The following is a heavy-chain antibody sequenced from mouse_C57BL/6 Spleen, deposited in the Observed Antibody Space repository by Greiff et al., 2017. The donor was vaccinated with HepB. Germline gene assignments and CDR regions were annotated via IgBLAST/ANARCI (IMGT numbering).Heavy chain of an antibody. Sequence: QDQLQQPGAELVKPGASVKMSCKASGYTFTSYWITWVKQRPGQGLEWIGDIYPGSGSTNYNEKFKSKATLTVDTSSSTAYMQLSSLTSEDSAVYYCAREGWGYYGSSLDYWGQGTTLTVSS. CDR3: AREGWGYYGSSLDY. J-gene: IGHJ2*01. D-gene: IGHD1-1*01. V-gene: IGHV1-55*01. CDR2: IYPGSGST. CDR1: GYTFTSYW.